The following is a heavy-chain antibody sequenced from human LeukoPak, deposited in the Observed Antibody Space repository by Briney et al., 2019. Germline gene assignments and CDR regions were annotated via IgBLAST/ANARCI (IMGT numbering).Heavy chain of an antibody. CDR1: GFTVSSNY. D-gene: IGHD6-19*01. CDR3: AQSSDYGSGWFQPVGH. V-gene: IGHV3-66*01. J-gene: IGHJ4*02. Sequence: PGGSLRLSCAASGFTVSSNYMSWVRQAPGKGLEWVSIIYSRGTTYYADSVKGRFIISRDNSKNTLYLQMNNLRAEDTAVYYCAQSSDYGSGWFQPVGHWGQGTLVTVSS. CDR2: IYSRGTT.